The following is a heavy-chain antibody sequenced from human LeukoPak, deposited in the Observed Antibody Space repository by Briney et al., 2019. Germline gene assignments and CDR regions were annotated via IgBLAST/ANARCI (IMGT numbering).Heavy chain of an antibody. D-gene: IGHD3-10*01. CDR2: ISYDGSNK. J-gene: IGHJ4*02. CDR1: GFTFSSYA. Sequence: PGGSLRLSCAASGFTFSSYAMHWVRQAPGKGLEWVAVISYDGSNKYYADSVKGQFTISRDNSKNTLYLQMNSLRAEDTAVYYCARDHHYGSGSYYLYYFDYWGQGTLVTVSS. CDR3: ARDHHYGSGSYYLYYFDY. V-gene: IGHV3-30*04.